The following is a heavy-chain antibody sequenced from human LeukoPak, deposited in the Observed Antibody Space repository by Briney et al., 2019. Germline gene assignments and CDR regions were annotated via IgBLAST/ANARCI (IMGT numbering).Heavy chain of an antibody. D-gene: IGHD6-19*01. J-gene: IGHJ6*02. CDR3: ARGPSGRGAVAGIYYYYGMDV. CDR1: GDSFSGYY. CDR2: INHSGST. V-gene: IGHV4-34*01. Sequence: PSETLSLTCAVYGDSFSGYYWTWIRQPPGKGLEWIGEINHSGSTNYNPSLKSRVTMSVDTSRNQFSLKLTSVTAADTAIYYCARGPSGRGAVAGIYYYYGMDVWGQGTTVTVSS.